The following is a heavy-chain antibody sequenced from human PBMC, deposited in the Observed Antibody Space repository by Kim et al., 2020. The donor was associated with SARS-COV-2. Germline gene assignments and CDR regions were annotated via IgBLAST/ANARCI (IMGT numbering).Heavy chain of an antibody. J-gene: IGHJ4*02. CDR2: ISSDGSRK. Sequence: GGSLRLSCAASGFTFSNYWMHWVRQVPGKGLAWVSLISSDGSRKHYADSVKGRFSISRDNAKNTLDLEMNGLRAEDTAVYYCARERGGGNEDSWGQGTLVTVSS. D-gene: IGHD2-15*01. CDR1: GFTFSNYW. V-gene: IGHV3-74*01. CDR3: ARERGGGNEDS.